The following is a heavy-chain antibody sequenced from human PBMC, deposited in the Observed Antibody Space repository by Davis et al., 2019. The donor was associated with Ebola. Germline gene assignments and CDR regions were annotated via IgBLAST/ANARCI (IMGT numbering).Heavy chain of an antibody. V-gene: IGHV3-73*01. CDR1: GFPFSGSA. D-gene: IGHD6-19*01. CDR3: ARSQWLVLNY. CDR2: IRSKAYSYAT. J-gene: IGHJ4*02. Sequence: GESLKIPCAASGFPFSGSAMHWVRQASGQGLEWVGRIRSKAYSYATAYAASVKGRFTISRDDSKNTAFLQMNSLRDEDTAVYYCARSQWLVLNYWGQGILVTVSS.